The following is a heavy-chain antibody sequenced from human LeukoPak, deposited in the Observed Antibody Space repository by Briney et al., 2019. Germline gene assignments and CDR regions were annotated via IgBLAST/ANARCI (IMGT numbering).Heavy chain of an antibody. CDR2: ISWNSGRI. CDR1: GFTFNDYA. Sequence: PGRSLRLSCAASGFTFNDYAMHWVRQAPGKGLEWVSGISWNSGRIGYADSVKGRFTISRDNAKNSLYLQMNSLRAEDMALYYCAKNIGRYYFSAFDMWGQGTMITVSS. D-gene: IGHD3-10*01. V-gene: IGHV3-9*03. J-gene: IGHJ3*02. CDR3: AKNIGRYYFSAFDM.